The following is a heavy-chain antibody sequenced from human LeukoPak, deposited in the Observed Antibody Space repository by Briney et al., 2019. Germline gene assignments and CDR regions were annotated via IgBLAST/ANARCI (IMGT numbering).Heavy chain of an antibody. D-gene: IGHD3-22*01. J-gene: IGHJ4*02. Sequence: SETLSLNCAVYGGSFSGYYWSWLRQPPGKGLEWIGEINHSGSTNYNPSLKSRVTISVDTSKNQFSLKLSSVTAADTAVYYCATEERYDSSGYYWGQGTLVTVSS. CDR1: GGSFSGYY. V-gene: IGHV4-34*01. CDR3: ATEERYDSSGYY. CDR2: INHSGST.